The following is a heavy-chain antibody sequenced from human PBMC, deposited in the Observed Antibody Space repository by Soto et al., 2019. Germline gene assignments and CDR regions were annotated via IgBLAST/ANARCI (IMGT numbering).Heavy chain of an antibody. D-gene: IGHD3-9*01. CDR3: ARTTFYDVFTAYYSLFDY. J-gene: IGHJ4*02. V-gene: IGHV4-31*03. CDR1: GGSISSGRFY. Sequence: QVQLQESGPGLVKPSQTLTLTCTVSGGSISSGRFYWSWIRQHPGKGLEWIGHISDSGSSYYNPSLESRGTISVDTSKNQFSLKLSAVTAADTAVYFCARTTFYDVFTAYYSLFDYWGQGTMVTVSS. CDR2: ISDSGSS.